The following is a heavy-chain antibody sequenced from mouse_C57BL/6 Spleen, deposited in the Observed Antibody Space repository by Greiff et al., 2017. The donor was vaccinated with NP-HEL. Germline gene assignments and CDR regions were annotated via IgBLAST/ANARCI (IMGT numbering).Heavy chain of an antibody. D-gene: IGHD1-1*01. CDR3: ARDGSSYVIYFDY. CDR1: GFTFSDYG. V-gene: IGHV5-17*01. Sequence: EVKLMESGGGLVKPGGSLKLSCAASGFTFSDYGMHWVRQAPEKGLEWVAYISSGSSTIYYADTVKGRFTISRDNAKNTLFLQMTSLRSEDTAMYYCARDGSSYVIYFDYWGQGTTLTVSS. CDR2: ISSGSSTI. J-gene: IGHJ2*01.